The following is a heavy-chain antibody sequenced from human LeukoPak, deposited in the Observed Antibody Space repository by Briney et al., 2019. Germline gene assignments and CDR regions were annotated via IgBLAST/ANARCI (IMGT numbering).Heavy chain of an antibody. CDR1: GFTFSSYG. CDR2: IWYDGSNK. D-gene: IGHD3-10*01. J-gene: IGHJ5*02. CDR3: ARDRYYGSGSYFNWFDP. Sequence: PGGSLRLSCAASGFTFSSYGMHWVRQAPGKGLEWVAVIWYDGSNKYYADSVKGRFTISRDNSKNTLYLQMNSLRAEDTAVYYCARDRYYGSGSYFNWFDPWGQGTLVTVSS. V-gene: IGHV3-33*01.